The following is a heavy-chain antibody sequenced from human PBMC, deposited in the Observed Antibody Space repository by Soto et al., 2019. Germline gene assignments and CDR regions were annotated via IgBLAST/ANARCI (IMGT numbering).Heavy chain of an antibody. CDR1: GYTFTSYA. CDR2: INAGNGNT. V-gene: IGHV1-3*01. D-gene: IGHD1-26*01. Sequence: QVQLVQSGAEVKKPGASVKVSCKASGYTFTSYAMHWVRQAPGQRLEWMGWINAGNGNTKYSQKFQGRVTITRDTSASTAYMELSSLRSEDTAVYYCARTQSGTLDYWGQGTLVTVSS. J-gene: IGHJ4*02. CDR3: ARTQSGTLDY.